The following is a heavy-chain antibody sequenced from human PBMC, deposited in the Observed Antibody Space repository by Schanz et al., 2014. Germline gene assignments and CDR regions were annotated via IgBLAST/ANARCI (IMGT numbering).Heavy chain of an antibody. D-gene: IGHD3-22*01. Sequence: QVQLVESGGGVVQPGTSLRLSCEASGFTFDDYGMHWVRQAPGKGLEWLAVISYDGSNKYKSPSASVKGRLAISRDNSKNTLYLQMKSLGLEDTAVYYCAKSYDTSGYSGFDYWGQGTLVTVSS. V-gene: IGHV3-30*18. CDR1: GFTFDDYG. CDR2: ISYDGSNK. CDR3: AKSYDTSGYSGFDY. J-gene: IGHJ4*02.